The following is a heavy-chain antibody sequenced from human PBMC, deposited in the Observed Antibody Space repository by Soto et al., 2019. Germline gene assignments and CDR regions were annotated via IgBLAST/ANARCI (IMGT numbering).Heavy chain of an antibody. Sequence: GGSLRLSCAASGFTFSNAWVSWVRQAPGKGLEWVGRIKSQTDGGTTDYAAPVKGRFTISRDDSKNTLYLQMNSLKTEDTAVYYCTTDHGDPWFDPWGQGTLVTVSS. CDR1: GFTFSNAW. CDR3: TTDHGDPWFDP. J-gene: IGHJ5*02. V-gene: IGHV3-15*01. D-gene: IGHD4-17*01. CDR2: IKSQTDGGTT.